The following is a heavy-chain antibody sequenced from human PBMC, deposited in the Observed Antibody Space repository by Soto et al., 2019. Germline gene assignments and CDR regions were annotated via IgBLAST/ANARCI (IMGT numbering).Heavy chain of an antibody. J-gene: IGHJ4*02. V-gene: IGHV3-23*01. D-gene: IGHD6-19*01. CDR1: GFTFSSNA. CDR3: AKTVPGTKY. Sequence: EVQLLESGGGLVQPGVSLRLSCAASGFTFSSNAMSWVRQAPGKGLEWVSGISGSGDSTYYADSVKGRFTISRDNSKNTLFLQMNSLGAEDTALYYCAKTVPGTKYWGQGTLVTVSS. CDR2: ISGSGDST.